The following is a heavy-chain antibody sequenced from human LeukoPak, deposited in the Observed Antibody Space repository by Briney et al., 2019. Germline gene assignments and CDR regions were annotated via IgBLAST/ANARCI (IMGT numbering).Heavy chain of an antibody. CDR1: GCTFTNYY. J-gene: IGHJ4*02. Sequence: ASVKVSGKASGCTFTNYYMYWVRQAPGQGLEWMGIINPSGGSTSYAQKFQGRVTMTRDTSTSTVYMELSSLRSEDTAVYYCARGFSYSSGWYSCFDYWGQGTLVTVSS. CDR2: INPSGGST. CDR3: ARGFSYSSGWYSCFDY. V-gene: IGHV1-46*01. D-gene: IGHD6-19*01.